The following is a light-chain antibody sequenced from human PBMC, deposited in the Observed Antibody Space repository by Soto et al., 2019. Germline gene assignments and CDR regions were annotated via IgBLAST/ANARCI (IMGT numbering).Light chain of an antibody. Sequence: EIVLTQSPGTLSLSPGERDTLSCRASQSVSSSYLAWYQQKPGQAPRLLINGASSRATGIPDRFSGSGSGTDFTLTISILEPEDFAVYYCQQYGTSPPSTFGQGTRLEIK. CDR1: QSVSSSY. CDR2: GAS. J-gene: IGKJ5*01. V-gene: IGKV3-20*01. CDR3: QQYGTSPPST.